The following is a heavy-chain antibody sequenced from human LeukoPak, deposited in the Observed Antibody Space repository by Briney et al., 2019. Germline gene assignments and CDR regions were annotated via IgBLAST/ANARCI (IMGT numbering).Heavy chain of an antibody. CDR1: GFTFDDYG. V-gene: IGHV3-20*04. J-gene: IGHJ1*01. CDR2: INWNGGST. D-gene: IGHD6-13*01. Sequence: PGGSLRLSCAASGFTFDDYGMSWVRQAPGKGLEWVSGINWNGGSTGYADSVKGRFTISRDNAKNSLYLQMNSLRAEDTAVYYCARDRKIAAAGTWEYFQHWGQGTLVTVSS. CDR3: ARDRKIAAAGTWEYFQH.